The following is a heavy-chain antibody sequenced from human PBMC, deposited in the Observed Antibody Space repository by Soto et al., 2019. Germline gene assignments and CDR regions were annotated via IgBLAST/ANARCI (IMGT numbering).Heavy chain of an antibody. CDR3: ASSSGDYYYYGMDV. CDR1: GGSIISYY. Sequence: SETLSLTCTVSGGSIISYYWSWSRQPPGKGLEWIGYIYYSGSTNYNPSLKSRVTISVDTSKNQFSLKLSSVTAADTAVYYCASSSGDYYYYGMDVWGQGTTVTVSS. V-gene: IGHV4-59*01. D-gene: IGHD3-22*01. J-gene: IGHJ6*02. CDR2: IYYSGST.